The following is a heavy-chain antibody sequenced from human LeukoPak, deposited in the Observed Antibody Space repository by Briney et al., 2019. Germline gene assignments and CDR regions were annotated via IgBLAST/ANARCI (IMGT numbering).Heavy chain of an antibody. J-gene: IGHJ4*02. Sequence: GASVKVSCKASGYTFTSYYMHWVRQAPGQGLEWMGIINPSGGSTSYAQKFQGRVTMTRDMSTNTVYMELSSLRSEDTAVYYCARDPASRRLVYSSSYWGQGTLVTVSS. V-gene: IGHV1-46*01. CDR2: INPSGGST. CDR1: GYTFTSYY. CDR3: ARDPASRRLVYSSSY. D-gene: IGHD6-6*01.